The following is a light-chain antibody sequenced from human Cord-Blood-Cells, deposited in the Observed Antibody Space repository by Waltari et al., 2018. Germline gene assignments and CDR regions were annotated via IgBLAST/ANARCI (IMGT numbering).Light chain of an antibody. J-gene: IGKJ2*03. Sequence: DIQMTHSPSSLSASVGARVTITCQASQDISNYLNWYQQKPGKAPELLIYGASNLETGVPSRFSGSGSGTDFTFTISSLHPEDIATYYCQQYDNLPYSFGQGTKLEIK. CDR3: QQYDNLPYS. V-gene: IGKV1-33*01. CDR2: GAS. CDR1: QDISNY.